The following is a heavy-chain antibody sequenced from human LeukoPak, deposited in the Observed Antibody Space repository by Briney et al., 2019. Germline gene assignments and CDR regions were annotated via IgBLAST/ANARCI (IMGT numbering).Heavy chain of an antibody. CDR3: ARGRRCSSTSCYGHNWFDP. J-gene: IGHJ5*02. V-gene: IGHV4-34*01. D-gene: IGHD2-2*01. Sequence: SETLSLTCAVYGGSFSGYYWSWIRQPPGKGLEWIGEINHSGSTNYNPSLKSRVTLSVDTSKNQFSLKLSSVTAADTAVYYCARGRRCSSTSCYGHNWFDPWGQGTLVTVSS. CDR1: GGSFSGYY. CDR2: INHSGST.